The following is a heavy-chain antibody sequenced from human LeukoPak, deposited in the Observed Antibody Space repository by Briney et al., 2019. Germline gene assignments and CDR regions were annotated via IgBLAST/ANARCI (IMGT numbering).Heavy chain of an antibody. CDR3: ARGGKATVRFDL. CDR1: GGSISSGDYY. Sequence: SETLSLTCTVSGGSISSGDYYWSWIRQPPGKGLEWIGYIYYSGSTYYNPSLKSRVTISVDTSKNQFSLKLSSVTAADTAVYYCARGGKATVRFDLWGRGTLVTVSS. CDR2: IYYSGST. V-gene: IGHV4-30-4*01. D-gene: IGHD4-17*01. J-gene: IGHJ2*01.